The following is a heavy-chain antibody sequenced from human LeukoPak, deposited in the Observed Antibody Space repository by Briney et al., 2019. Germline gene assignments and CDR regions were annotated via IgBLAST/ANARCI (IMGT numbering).Heavy chain of an antibody. J-gene: IGHJ5*02. D-gene: IGHD2-2*01. Sequence: KSSETLSLTCAVYGGSFSGYYWSWIRQPPGKGLEWIGEINHSGSTNYNPSLKSRVTISVDTSKNQFSLKLSSVTAADTAMYYCARGGFGCSSSSCSNWFDPWGQGTLVTVSS. CDR3: ARGGFGCSSSSCSNWFDP. V-gene: IGHV4-34*01. CDR2: INHSGST. CDR1: GGSFSGYY.